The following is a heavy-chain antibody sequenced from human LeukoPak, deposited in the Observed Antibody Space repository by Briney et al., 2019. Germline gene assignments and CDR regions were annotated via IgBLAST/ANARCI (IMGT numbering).Heavy chain of an antibody. V-gene: IGHV4-30-2*01. CDR1: GGSISSGGYS. Sequence: SQTLSLTCAVSGGSISSGGYSRSWIRQPPGKGLEWIGYIYHSGSTYYNPSLKSRVTISVDPSKNQFSLKLSSVTAADTAVYYCARVNYYDSSGYYWWFDPWGQGTLVTVSS. CDR2: IYHSGST. CDR3: ARVNYYDSSGYYWWFDP. J-gene: IGHJ5*02. D-gene: IGHD3-22*01.